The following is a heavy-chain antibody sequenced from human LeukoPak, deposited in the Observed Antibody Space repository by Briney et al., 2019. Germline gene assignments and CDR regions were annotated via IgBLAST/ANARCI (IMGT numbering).Heavy chain of an antibody. D-gene: IGHD3-9*01. V-gene: IGHV1-2*02. CDR2: INPNSGGT. CDR1: GYTFTGYY. CDR3: ARLYYDILTDQRGSMGY. Sequence: GASVKVSCKASGYTFTGYYMHWVRQAPGQGLEWMGWINPNSGGTNYAQKFQGRVTMTRDTSISTAYMELSRLRSDDTAVYYCARLYYDILTDQRGSMGYWGQGTLVTVSS. J-gene: IGHJ4*02.